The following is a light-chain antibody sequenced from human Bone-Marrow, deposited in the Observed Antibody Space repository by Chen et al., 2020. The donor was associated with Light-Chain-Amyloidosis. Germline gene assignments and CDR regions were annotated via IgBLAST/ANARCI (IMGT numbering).Light chain of an antibody. J-gene: IGKJ2*01. Sequence: DIVMTQSPLSLPVTPGEPASISCRSSQSLVDRNGNNYLDWYLQKPGQSPQLLIYLGSYRAAGVPDRFSGSGSGTDFTLKISRVEAEDVGVYYCMQALETPPYTFGQGTKLEIK. CDR2: LGS. CDR3: MQALETPPYT. CDR1: QSLVDRNGNNY. V-gene: IGKV2-28*01.